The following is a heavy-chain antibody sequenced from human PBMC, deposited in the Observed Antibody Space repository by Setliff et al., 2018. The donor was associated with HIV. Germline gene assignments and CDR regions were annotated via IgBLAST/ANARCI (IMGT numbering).Heavy chain of an antibody. Sequence: SETLSLTCSVSGYSLSSGYYWGWVRQPPGRGPEFIGSTYHTGTPYYNPSLKSRVAISVDTSNNQFFLSLTSVTAADTAVYYCARNPPRFHYISTDSSPVNSWYFDLWGRGTLVTVSS. V-gene: IGHV4-38-2*02. J-gene: IGHJ2*01. CDR2: TYHTGTP. CDR3: ARNPPRFHYISTDSSPVNSWYFDL. CDR1: GYSLSSGYY. D-gene: IGHD2-8*02.